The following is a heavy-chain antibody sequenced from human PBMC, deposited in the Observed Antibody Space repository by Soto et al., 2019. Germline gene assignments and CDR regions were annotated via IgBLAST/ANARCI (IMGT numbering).Heavy chain of an antibody. J-gene: IGHJ3*02. D-gene: IGHD2-15*01. Sequence: SETLSLTCTVSGGSISSYYWSWIRQPPGKGLEWIGYIYYSGSTNYNPSLKSRVTISVDTSKNQFSLKLSSATAADTAVYYCARDGPSGYCSGGSCSNDAFDIWGQGTMVTVSS. CDR1: GGSISSYY. CDR3: ARDGPSGYCSGGSCSNDAFDI. CDR2: IYYSGST. V-gene: IGHV4-59*01.